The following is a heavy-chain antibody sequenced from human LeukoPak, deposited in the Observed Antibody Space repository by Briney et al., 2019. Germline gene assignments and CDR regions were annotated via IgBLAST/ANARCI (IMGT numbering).Heavy chain of an antibody. Sequence: ASVKVSCKASGYTFTSYGISWVRQAPGQGREWMGWISAYNGNTNYVQKLQGGVTMTPDTSTSTAYMELRSLRSDDAAVYYCARGSAGSGWFVYNYYDSSGYYSPLRYWGQGTLVTVSS. J-gene: IGHJ4*02. CDR1: GYTFTSYG. V-gene: IGHV1-18*01. D-gene: IGHD3-22*01. CDR2: ISAYNGNT. CDR3: ARGSAGSGWFVYNYYDSSGYYSPLRY.